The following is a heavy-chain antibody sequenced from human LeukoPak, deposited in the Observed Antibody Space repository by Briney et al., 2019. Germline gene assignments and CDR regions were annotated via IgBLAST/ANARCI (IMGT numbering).Heavy chain of an antibody. Sequence: SETLSLTCTVSGGSVSSGSYYWSWIRQPPGRQLEWIGYIYYSGSTNYNPSLKSRVTISLDTSKKQFSLKLTSVTAADTAVYYCVREDTPATANYWGQGTLVTISS. CDR3: VREDTPATANY. D-gene: IGHD2-21*02. V-gene: IGHV4-61*01. J-gene: IGHJ4*02. CDR1: GGSVSSGSYY. CDR2: IYYSGST.